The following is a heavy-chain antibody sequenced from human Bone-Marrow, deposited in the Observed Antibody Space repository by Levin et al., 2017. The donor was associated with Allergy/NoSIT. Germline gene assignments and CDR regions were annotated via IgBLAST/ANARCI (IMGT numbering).Heavy chain of an antibody. D-gene: IGHD3-22*01. CDR2: SLSNGRNE. V-gene: IGHV3-33*01. J-gene: IGHJ4*02. CDR1: KFPFSNYN. CDR3: AREMIFYYDSVGYYETYQEAYYFDS. Sequence: GGSLRLSCLTSKFPFSNYNMHWVRQAPGKGLEWVAGSLSNGRNEYYADSVKGRFTISRDNSQSTMYLQMNGLKDGDTAVYLCAREMIFYYDSVGYYETYQEAYYFDSWGQGTTVTVSS.